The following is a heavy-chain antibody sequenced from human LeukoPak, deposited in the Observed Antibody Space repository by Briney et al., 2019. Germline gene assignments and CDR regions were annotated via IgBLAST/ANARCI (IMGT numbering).Heavy chain of an antibody. D-gene: IGHD1-26*01. Sequence: GGSLRLSCAASGFTFSSYAMSWVRQAPGKGLEWVSAISGSGGNTYYADSVKGRFTISRDNSKNTLYLQMNSLRAEDTATYYCAKDRGGSYYGPDNWFDPWGQGTLVTVSS. V-gene: IGHV3-23*01. J-gene: IGHJ5*02. CDR3: AKDRGGSYYGPDNWFDP. CDR1: GFTFSSYA. CDR2: ISGSGGNT.